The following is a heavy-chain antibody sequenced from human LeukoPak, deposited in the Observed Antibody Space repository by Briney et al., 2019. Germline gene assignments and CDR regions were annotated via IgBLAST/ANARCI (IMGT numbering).Heavy chain of an antibody. D-gene: IGHD3-10*01. Sequence: GGSLRLSCAASGFIVSSNYMTWVRQSPGKGLEWVSSISSSSSYIYYADSVKGRFTISRDNSKNTLYLQMNSLRAEDTAVYYCARDGYVYYYGSGSYYNRLFYYYYYMDVWGKGTTVTVSS. J-gene: IGHJ6*03. CDR1: GFIVSSNY. V-gene: IGHV3-21*01. CDR2: ISSSSSYI. CDR3: ARDGYVYYYGSGSYYNRLFYYYYYMDV.